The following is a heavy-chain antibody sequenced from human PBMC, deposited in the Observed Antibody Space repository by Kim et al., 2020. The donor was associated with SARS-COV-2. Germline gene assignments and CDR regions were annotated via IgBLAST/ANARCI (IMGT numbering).Heavy chain of an antibody. CDR2: ITSDGSTT. CDR1: GFTFSNYW. CDR3: ARGGSGSFDY. J-gene: IGHJ4*02. Sequence: GGSLRLSCAASGFTFSNYWMHWVRQAPGKGLVWVSHITSDGSTTTYADSVKGRFTISRDNARNTLFLEMNSLRVEDMAVYYCARGGSGSFDYWGQGTLVTVSS. V-gene: IGHV3-74*01. D-gene: IGHD3-10*01.